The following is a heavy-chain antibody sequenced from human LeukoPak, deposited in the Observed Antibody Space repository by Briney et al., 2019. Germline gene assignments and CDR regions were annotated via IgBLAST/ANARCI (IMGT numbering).Heavy chain of an antibody. V-gene: IGHV3-20*04. CDR3: ARDYIAVSARGTEYFQH. CDR1: GFTFDDYG. CDR2: ITWNGGST. D-gene: IGHD6-19*01. Sequence: GGSLRLSCAASGFTFDDYGMIWVRQAPGKGLEWVSGITWNGGSTAYADSVKGRFTISRDNAKNPLYLQMNSLRAEDTAFYYCARDYIAVSARGTEYFQHWGQGTLVTVSS. J-gene: IGHJ1*01.